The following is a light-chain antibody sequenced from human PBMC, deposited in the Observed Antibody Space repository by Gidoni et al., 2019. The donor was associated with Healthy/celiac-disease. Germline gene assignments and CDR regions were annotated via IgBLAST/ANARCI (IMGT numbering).Light chain of an antibody. CDR2: EGS. J-gene: IGLJ2*01. V-gene: IGLV2-23*01. CDR3: CSYAGSSSVV. Sequence: QSALTQPASASGSPGQAITISCTGTSSDVGSYTLVSWYQQHPGKAPKLIIYEGSKRPSGVSNRFSGSKSGNTASLTISGLQAEDAADYYCCSYAGSSSVVFGGGTKLTVL. CDR1: SSDVGSYTL.